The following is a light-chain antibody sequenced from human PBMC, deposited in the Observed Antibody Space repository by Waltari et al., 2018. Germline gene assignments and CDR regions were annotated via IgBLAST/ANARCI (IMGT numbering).Light chain of an antibody. CDR1: QSVSSY. J-gene: IGKJ1*01. CDR2: AAS. Sequence: DIQMTQSPSSLSASVGDRVTTTCRASQSVSSYLNWYQQKPGKAPRPLIYAASSLQSGVPSRFSGSGSGTDFALTISSLQPEDFATYYCQQSSSTPPWTFGQGTKVEIK. CDR3: QQSSSTPPWT. V-gene: IGKV1-39*01.